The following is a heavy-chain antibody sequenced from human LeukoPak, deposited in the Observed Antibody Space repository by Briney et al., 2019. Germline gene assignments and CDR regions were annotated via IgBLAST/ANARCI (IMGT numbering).Heavy chain of an antibody. CDR3: GLSGNYYYYYMDV. CDR2: IIPIFGIP. Sequence: SVKVSFKASGGTFRPFPISWVRQAPGQGLEWMGVIIPIFGIPDSAQKFQGRPTITADESTTTAYMELSSLRSDDTAIYYCGLSGNYYYYYMDVWGKGTTVTVSS. D-gene: IGHD6-25*01. J-gene: IGHJ6*03. V-gene: IGHV1-69*13. CDR1: GGTFRPFP.